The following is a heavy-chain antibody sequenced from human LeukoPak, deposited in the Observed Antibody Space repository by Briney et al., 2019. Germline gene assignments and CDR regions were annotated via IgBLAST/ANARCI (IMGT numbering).Heavy chain of an antibody. CDR1: RYTFTGYY. V-gene: IGHV1-2*02. CDR2: INPNSGGT. Sequence: GASVKVSCKASRYTFTGYYMHWVRQAPGQGLEWMGWINPNSGGTDYAQKFQGRVTMTRDTSISTAYMEVSRLRSDDTAVYYCARDYYDSSGYSRCDPWGQGTLVTVSS. J-gene: IGHJ5*02. CDR3: ARDYYDSSGYSRCDP. D-gene: IGHD3-22*01.